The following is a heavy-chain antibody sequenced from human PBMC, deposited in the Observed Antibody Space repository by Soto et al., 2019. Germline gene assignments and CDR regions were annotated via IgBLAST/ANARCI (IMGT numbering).Heavy chain of an antibody. CDR1: GFTFSNYA. Sequence: GGSLRLSCAASGFTFSNYAMNWVRQAPGKXLEWVSTVSGGGDYTSYPDSAVSRYYADSVKGRLTISRDNSKNTLYLQMNSLRAEDTAMYYCAKSSPGRLLDFDSWGQGTLVTVSS. V-gene: IGHV3-23*01. D-gene: IGHD6-6*01. CDR2: VSGGGDYTSYPDSAVSR. J-gene: IGHJ4*02. CDR3: AKSSPGRLLDFDS.